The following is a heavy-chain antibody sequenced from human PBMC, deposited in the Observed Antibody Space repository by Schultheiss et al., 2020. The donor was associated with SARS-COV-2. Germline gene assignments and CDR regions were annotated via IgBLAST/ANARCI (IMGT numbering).Heavy chain of an antibody. CDR3: ASAAVDAFDI. V-gene: IGHV4-34*01. Sequence: SQTLSLTCAVYGGSFSGYYWSWIRQPPGKGLEWIGEIDHSGSTNYKPSLKSRVTMSVDTSKNQFSLKLSSVTAADTAVYYCASAAVDAFDIWGQGTMVTVSS. J-gene: IGHJ3*02. D-gene: IGHD6-13*01. CDR1: GGSFSGYY. CDR2: IDHSGST.